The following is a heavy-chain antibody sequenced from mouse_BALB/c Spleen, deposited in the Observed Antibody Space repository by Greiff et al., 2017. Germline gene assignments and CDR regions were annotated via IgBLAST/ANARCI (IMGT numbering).Heavy chain of an antibody. CDR2: IYPYNGGT. CDR3: ARSLYGNYGVFFMDY. D-gene: IGHD2-1*01. V-gene: IGHV1S29*02. CDR1: GYTFTDYN. J-gene: IGHJ4*01. Sequence: EVQLQESGPELVKPGASVKISCKASGYTFTDYNMHWVKQSHGKSLEWIGYIYPYNGGTGYNQKFKSKATLTVDNSSSTAYMELRSLTSEDSAVYYCARSLYGNYGVFFMDYWGQGTSVTVSS.